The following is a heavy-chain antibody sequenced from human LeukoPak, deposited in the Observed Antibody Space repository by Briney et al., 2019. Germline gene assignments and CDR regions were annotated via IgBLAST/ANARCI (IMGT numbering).Heavy chain of an antibody. J-gene: IGHJ6*02. CDR1: GFTFSSYS. V-gene: IGHV3-48*04. Sequence: GGSLRLSCAASGFTFSSYSMNWVRQAPGKGLEWVSYISSSSSTIYYADSVKGRFTISRDNAKNSLYLQMNSLRAEDTAVYYCARKLGYCSSTSCYDWYYYYGMDVWGQGTTVTVSS. CDR2: ISSSSSTI. D-gene: IGHD2-2*01. CDR3: ARKLGYCSSTSCYDWYYYYGMDV.